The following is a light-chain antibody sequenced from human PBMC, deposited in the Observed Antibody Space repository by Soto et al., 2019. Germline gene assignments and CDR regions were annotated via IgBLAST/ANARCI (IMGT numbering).Light chain of an antibody. CDR2: AAS. CDR3: QQYGSSPRT. J-gene: IGKJ1*01. Sequence: EIVLRQSRGMLALYPWERDKMYCRASRSDYSRYLVWYQQKPGRAPRLLIYAASNRPAGIPDRFSGSGAGTVFSLTITGLEPELFPVYYCQQYGSSPRTFGQGTSLDIK. V-gene: IGKV3-20*01. CDR1: RSDYSRY.